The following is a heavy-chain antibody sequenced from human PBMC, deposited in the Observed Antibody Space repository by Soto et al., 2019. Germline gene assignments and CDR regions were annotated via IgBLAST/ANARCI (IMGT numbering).Heavy chain of an antibody. J-gene: IGHJ4*02. CDR1: GVSITTTGYS. D-gene: IGHD2-21*02. Sequence: PSETLSLTCAVSGVSITTTGYSWSWIRQPPGKGLEWIGYIYPSGTIFYNPSLNSRVTISIDTSNNQFSLGLSSVSSADTAVYFCATYTAYAQYYLDFWGRGALVTVSS. CDR3: ATYTAYAQYYLDF. CDR2: IYPSGTI. V-gene: IGHV4-30-2*01.